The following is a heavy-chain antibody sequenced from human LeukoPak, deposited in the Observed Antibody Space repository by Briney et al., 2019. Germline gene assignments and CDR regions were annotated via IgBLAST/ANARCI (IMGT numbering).Heavy chain of an antibody. CDR3: ARTGLGYYDSSGYSEIVY. V-gene: IGHV1-46*01. Sequence: ASVKVSCKASGYTFTSYYMHWVRQAPGQGLEWMGIINPSGGSTSYARKFQGRVTMTRNTSISTAYMELSSLRSEDTAVYYCARTGLGYYDSSGYSEIVYWGQGTLVTVSS. D-gene: IGHD3-22*01. CDR2: INPSGGST. J-gene: IGHJ4*02. CDR1: GYTFTSYY.